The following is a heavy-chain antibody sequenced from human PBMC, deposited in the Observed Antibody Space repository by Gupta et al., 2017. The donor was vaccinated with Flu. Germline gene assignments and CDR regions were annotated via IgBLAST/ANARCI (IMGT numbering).Heavy chain of an antibody. CDR1: GFTFSSYG. J-gene: IGHJ6*03. CDR3: AKVSRQYDSRYYYYYYYMDV. Sequence: QVQLVESGGGVVQPGRSLRLSCAASGFTFSSYGMHWVRQAPGKGLEWVAVISYDGSNKYYADSVKGRFTISRDNSKNTLYLQMNSLRAEDTAVYYCAKVSRQYDSRYYYYYYYMDVWGKGTTVTVSS. D-gene: IGHD3-22*01. CDR2: ISYDGSNK. V-gene: IGHV3-30*18.